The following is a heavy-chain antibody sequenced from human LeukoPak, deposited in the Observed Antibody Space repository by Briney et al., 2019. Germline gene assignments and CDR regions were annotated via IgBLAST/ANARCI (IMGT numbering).Heavy chain of an antibody. Sequence: GGSLRLSCAASGFTFTDYWMHWVRQAPGKGLVWVSRINGDGSGTSYADSVKGRFTISRDNSKNTLYLQMNSLRAEDTAVYYCAKDLYSSSSGFDYWGQGTLVTVSS. CDR2: INGDGSGT. CDR1: GFTFTDYW. J-gene: IGHJ4*02. CDR3: AKDLYSSSSGFDY. V-gene: IGHV3-74*01. D-gene: IGHD6-6*01.